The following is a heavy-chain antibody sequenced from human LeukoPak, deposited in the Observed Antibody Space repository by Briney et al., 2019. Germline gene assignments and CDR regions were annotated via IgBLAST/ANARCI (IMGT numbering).Heavy chain of an antibody. CDR3: TRMLLFQSSSYRPSDY. CDR2: MKEDGNEK. J-gene: IGHJ4*02. D-gene: IGHD3-22*01. CDR1: GFTLSRYG. V-gene: IGHV3-7*01. Sequence: PGGSLRLSCATSGFTLSRYGVAWVRQAPGKGLEWVADMKEDGNEKNYLASVQGRFTISRDIAGNAVHLEMNSLRVEDTAVYYCTRMLLFQSSSYRPSDYWGQGTLFSVSS.